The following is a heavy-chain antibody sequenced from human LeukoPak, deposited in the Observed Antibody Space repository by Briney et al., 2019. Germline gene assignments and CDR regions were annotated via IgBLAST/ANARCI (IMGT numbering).Heavy chain of an antibody. V-gene: IGHV1-18*01. Sequence: ASVKVSRKASGYTFTSYGISWVRQAPGQGREGMGWISAYNGNTNYAQKLQGRLNITTDISTSTAYMELRGLPANDTAVCVCARDRVVGATFGSAFDIWGQGTMVSVSS. CDR2: ISAYNGNT. D-gene: IGHD1-26*01. J-gene: IGHJ3*02. CDR3: ARDRVVGATFGSAFDI. CDR1: GYTFTSYG.